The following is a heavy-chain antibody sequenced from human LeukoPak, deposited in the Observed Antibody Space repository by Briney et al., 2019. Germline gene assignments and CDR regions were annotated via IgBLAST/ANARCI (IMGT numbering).Heavy chain of an antibody. CDR2: IYYSGRT. D-gene: IGHD6-19*01. CDR1: GGSISSSSYY. J-gene: IGHJ2*01. CDR3: ARGRLGSGWFSYWYFDL. Sequence: SETLSLTCTVSGGSISSSSYYWGWIRQPPGKGLEWTGSIYYSGRTYYNSSLKSRVTISVDTSKNQFSLKVTSVTAADTAVYYCARGRLGSGWFSYWYFDLWGRGTLVTVSS. V-gene: IGHV4-39*07.